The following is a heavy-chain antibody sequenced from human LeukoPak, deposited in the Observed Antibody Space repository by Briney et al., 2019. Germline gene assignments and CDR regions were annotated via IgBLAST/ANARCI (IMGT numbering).Heavy chain of an antibody. CDR3: ARDHVVTPNYHYYMDV. D-gene: IGHD2-21*02. CDR2: INSDGSST. J-gene: IGHJ6*03. V-gene: IGHV3-74*01. CDR1: GFTFSSYW. Sequence: GGSLRLSCAASGFTFSSYWMHWVRQAPGKGLVWVSRINSDGSSTNYADSVKGRFTISRDNAKNTLYLQMNSLRAEDTAVYYCARDHVVTPNYHYYMDVWGKGTTVIISS.